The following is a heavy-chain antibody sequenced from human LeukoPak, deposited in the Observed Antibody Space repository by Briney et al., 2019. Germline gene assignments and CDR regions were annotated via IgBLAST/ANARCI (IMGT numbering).Heavy chain of an antibody. Sequence: GGSLRLSCAASGFTFSSYAIHWVRQAPGKGLEWVAVMSFDVRNTYYSESVKGRFTISRDNSKNTLYLQMNSLRAEDTAVYYCAKDQLVFGSSCPIDYWGQGTLVTVSS. CDR1: GFTFSSYA. J-gene: IGHJ4*02. CDR2: MSFDVRNT. CDR3: AKDQLVFGSSCPIDY. D-gene: IGHD6-13*01. V-gene: IGHV3-33*05.